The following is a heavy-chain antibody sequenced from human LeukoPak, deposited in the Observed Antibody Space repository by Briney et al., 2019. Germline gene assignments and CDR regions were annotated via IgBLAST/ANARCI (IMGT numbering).Heavy chain of an antibody. CDR1: GYTFTSYG. J-gene: IGHJ4*02. V-gene: IGHV1-18*01. D-gene: IGHD3-22*01. CDR2: ISAYNGNT. CDR3: ARDITMIVVVPGY. Sequence: GASVKVSCKASGYTFTSYGISWVRQAPGQGREWMGWISAYNGNTNYARKLQGRVTMTTDTSTSTAYLELRSLRSDDTAVYYCARDITMIVVVPGYWGQGTLVTVSS.